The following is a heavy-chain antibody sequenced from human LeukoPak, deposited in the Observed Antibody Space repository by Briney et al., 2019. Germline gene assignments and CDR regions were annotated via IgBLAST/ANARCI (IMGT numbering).Heavy chain of an antibody. J-gene: IGHJ4*02. CDR3: ARVCFGNWGFLDY. CDR1: GYTFTGYY. Sequence: ASVKVSCKASGYTFTGYYMHWVRQAPGQGLEWMGWINPNSGGTNYAQKFQGRVTMTRDTSISTAYMELSRLRSDDTAVYYCARVCFGNWGFLDYWGQGTLVTVSS. CDR2: INPNSGGT. V-gene: IGHV1-2*02. D-gene: IGHD7-27*01.